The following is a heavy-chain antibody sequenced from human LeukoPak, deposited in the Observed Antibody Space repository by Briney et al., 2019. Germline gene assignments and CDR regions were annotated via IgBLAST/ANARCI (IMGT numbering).Heavy chain of an antibody. J-gene: IGHJ6*04. CDR2: INPNSGGT. V-gene: IGHV1-2*02. Sequence: GASVKVSCKASGYTFTGYYMHWVRQAPGQGLEWMGWINPNSGGTNYAQKFQGRVTMTTDTSTSTAYMELRSLRSDDTAVYYCARDKQYYYGSGPSSVWGKGTTVTVSS. CDR3: ARDKQYYYGSGPSSV. CDR1: GYTFTGYY. D-gene: IGHD3-10*01.